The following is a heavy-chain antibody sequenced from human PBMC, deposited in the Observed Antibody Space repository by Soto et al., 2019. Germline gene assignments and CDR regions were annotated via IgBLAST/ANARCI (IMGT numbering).Heavy chain of an antibody. D-gene: IGHD3-16*01. Sequence: QVQLVQSGAEVKRPGASVKFSCKTSGYTFTSYALHWVRKAPGQGLEWMGWSNAGNGNKKYSQKFQGRVTLSSDRSASTAYRELSGLRAEDTAVYYCARGGGWVGDPSFDSWGQGTLVTVSS. CDR3: ARGGGWVGDPSFDS. CDR2: SNAGNGNK. CDR1: GYTFTSYA. V-gene: IGHV1-3*01. J-gene: IGHJ4*02.